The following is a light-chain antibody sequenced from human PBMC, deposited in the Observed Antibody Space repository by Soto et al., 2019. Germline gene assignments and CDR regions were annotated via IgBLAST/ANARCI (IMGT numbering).Light chain of an antibody. CDR1: QSISTW. CDR2: IAS. J-gene: IGKJ1*01. Sequence: DIQMTQSPSSLSASVGYRVTITCRASQSISTWLAWYQQKPGKAPKLLIYIASSLESGVPSRFSGSGSGTEFTLTISSLQPADFATYYCQHYNNHSPGTFGQGTKLEIK. V-gene: IGKV1-5*03. CDR3: QHYNNHSPGT.